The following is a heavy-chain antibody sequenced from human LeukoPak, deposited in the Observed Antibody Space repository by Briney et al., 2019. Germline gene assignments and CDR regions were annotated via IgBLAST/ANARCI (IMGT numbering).Heavy chain of an antibody. CDR1: GGSISSGSYY. V-gene: IGHV4-61*02. CDR2: IYTSGST. Sequence: SQTLSLTCTVSGGSISSGSYYWSWIRQPAGKGLEWIWRIYTSGSTNHNPSLKSRVTISVDTSKNQFSLKLSSVTAADTALYYCARDSLLPSAVGYYYMDVWGKGTTVTVSS. D-gene: IGHD2-2*01. J-gene: IGHJ6*03. CDR3: ARDSLLPSAVGYYYMDV.